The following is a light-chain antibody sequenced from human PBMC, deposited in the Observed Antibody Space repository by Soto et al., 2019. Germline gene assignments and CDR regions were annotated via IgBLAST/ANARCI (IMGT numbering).Light chain of an antibody. Sequence: QAVVTRPRSVSGAPGQRGTISCTGSRSNIGAGYDVHWYQQLPGTAPKLLIHGNSNRPSGVPDRFSGSKSGTSASLAITGLQAEDEADYYCQSYDSSLSGSVFGGGTQLTV. CDR3: QSYDSSLSGSV. J-gene: IGLJ2*01. CDR2: GNS. V-gene: IGLV1-40*01. CDR1: RSNIGAGYD.